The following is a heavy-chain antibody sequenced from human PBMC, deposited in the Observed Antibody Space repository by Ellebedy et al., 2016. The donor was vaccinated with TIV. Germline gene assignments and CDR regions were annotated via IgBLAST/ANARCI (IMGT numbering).Heavy chain of an antibody. CDR2: MHGSGSVI. J-gene: IGHJ3*01. Sequence: PGGSLRLSCEASGFTFSAFAMGWVRQTPGKGLEWVSGMHGSGSVISYSESVKGRFIISRYNSNNILDLQMNSLRAEDTAIYSCAKDQVAGDGRWVFDSWGQGTVVTVSS. D-gene: IGHD5-24*01. V-gene: IGHV3-23*01. CDR3: AKDQVAGDGRWVFDS. CDR1: GFTFSAFA.